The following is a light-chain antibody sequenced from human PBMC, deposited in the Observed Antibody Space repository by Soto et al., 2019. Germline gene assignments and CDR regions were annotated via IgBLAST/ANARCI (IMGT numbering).Light chain of an antibody. CDR3: QQSYSTPYT. CDR1: QSINRY. V-gene: IGKV1-39*01. J-gene: IGKJ2*01. Sequence: DVQMTQSPSSLSSSVGDRVTITCRASQSINRYLNWYQQKTAEPPKPLIYATSTLQSGVPSRFIGSGSGTDFTLTISSLQPEDFATYYCQQSYSTPYTFGQGTKLEIK. CDR2: ATS.